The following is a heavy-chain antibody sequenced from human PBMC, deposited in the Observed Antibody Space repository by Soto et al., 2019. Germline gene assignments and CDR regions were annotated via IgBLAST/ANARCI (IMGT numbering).Heavy chain of an antibody. V-gene: IGHV3-30-3*01. CDR3: ARPIVPKVTRLIDT. CDR1: GFTFSAYG. D-gene: IGHD3-16*02. CDR2: ISYDGTDK. Sequence: XGSLRLSCAASGFTFSAYGLHWVRQAPGKGLEWVALISYDGTDKTYADSVKGRFTISRDNSQNTLSLQMNSLGPEDTAVYYCARPIVPKVTRLIDTWGQGTLVTVSS. J-gene: IGHJ5*01.